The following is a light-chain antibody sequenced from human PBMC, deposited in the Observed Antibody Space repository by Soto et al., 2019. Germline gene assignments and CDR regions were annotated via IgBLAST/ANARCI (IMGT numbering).Light chain of an antibody. CDR3: QQYGSSSYT. CDR1: QSISSGY. J-gene: IGKJ2*01. V-gene: IGKV3-20*01. CDR2: AAS. Sequence: ENVLMQSPGTLSLSPRERATLSCRASQSISSGYLAWYQQKPGQAPRLLSYAASSRATGIPDRFSGSGSGTEFTLTISRLGPEDFAVYDCQQYGSSSYTFGQGTQLEIK.